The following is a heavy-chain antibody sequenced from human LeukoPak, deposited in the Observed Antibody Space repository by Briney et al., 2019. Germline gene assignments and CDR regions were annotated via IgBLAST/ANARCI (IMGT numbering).Heavy chain of an antibody. D-gene: IGHD3-3*01. CDR2: IYYSGST. Sequence: SETLSLTCTVPGGSISSYYWSWLRQPPGKGLEWIGNIYYSGSTNYNPSLKSRVTISVDTYKDQFSLKLSSVPAADTSVHSCAREQGGRVRGSVGVLFASYYTYYYMDVWGRGTTVTVSS. J-gene: IGHJ6*03. CDR1: GGSISSYY. CDR3: AREQGGRVRGSVGVLFASYYTYYYMDV. V-gene: IGHV4-59*01.